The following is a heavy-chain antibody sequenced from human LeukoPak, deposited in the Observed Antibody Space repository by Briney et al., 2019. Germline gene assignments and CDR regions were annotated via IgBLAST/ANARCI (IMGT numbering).Heavy chain of an antibody. CDR2: IYHSGST. Sequence: PSETLSLTCTVSGYSISSGYYWGWIRPPPGKGLEWIGSIYHSGSTNYNPSLKSRVTISVDTSKNQFSLKLSSVTAADTAVYYCARGPTKMRGRSYSKQQPARGGCAFDIWGQGTMVTVSS. CDR1: GYSISSGYY. D-gene: IGHD6-13*01. CDR3: ARGPTKMRGRSYSKQQPARGGCAFDI. J-gene: IGHJ3*02. V-gene: IGHV4-38-2*02.